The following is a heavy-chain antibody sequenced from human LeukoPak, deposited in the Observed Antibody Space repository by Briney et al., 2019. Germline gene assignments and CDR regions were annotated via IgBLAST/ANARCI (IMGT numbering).Heavy chain of an antibody. CDR1: GGSISGYY. V-gene: IGHV4-59*08. CDR2: IYYSGST. J-gene: IGHJ4*02. Sequence: SETLSLTCTVSGGSISGYYWSWIRQPPGKALEWIGYIYYSGSTNYNPSLKSRVTTSIDTSKNQFSLKLSSVTAADTAVYYCGRRVRKIVGAYYFDCWGQGTLVTVSS. CDR3: GRRVRKIVGAYYFDC. D-gene: IGHD1-26*01.